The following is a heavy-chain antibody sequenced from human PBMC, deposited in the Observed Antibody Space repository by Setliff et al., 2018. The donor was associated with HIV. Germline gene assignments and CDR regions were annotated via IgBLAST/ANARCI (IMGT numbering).Heavy chain of an antibody. CDR2: INPNGGRT. CDR3: ANRGYSGYDYSNYYYYGMDV. CDR1: GYTFNNYY. Sequence: ASVKVSCKASGYTFNNYYIHWVRQAPGQGLEWLGIINPNGGRTYYADSVQGRFTISRDNSKNTLYLQMNSLRAEDTAVYYYANRGYSGYDYSNYYYYGMDVWGQGTTVTVSS. D-gene: IGHD5-12*01. J-gene: IGHJ6*02. V-gene: IGHV1-46*02.